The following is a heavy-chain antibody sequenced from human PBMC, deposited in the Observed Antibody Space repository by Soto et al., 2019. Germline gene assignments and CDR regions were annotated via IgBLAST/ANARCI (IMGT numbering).Heavy chain of an antibody. J-gene: IGHJ5*02. D-gene: IGHD5-12*01. Sequence: QVHLVQSGVEVKTPGASVKVSCQASGYTFFTYDISWVRQAPGQGLEWMGWISTYSGDTKYAQKFQGRVTMTTDTSTHQAYLELRSLRSDDTAVYYCARHHGPTTSENWFDPWGQGTLVTVSS. CDR2: ISTYSGDT. V-gene: IGHV1-18*01. CDR3: ARHHGPTTSENWFDP. CDR1: GYTFFTYD.